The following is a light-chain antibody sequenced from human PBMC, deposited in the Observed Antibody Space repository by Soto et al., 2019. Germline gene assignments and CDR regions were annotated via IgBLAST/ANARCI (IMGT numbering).Light chain of an antibody. CDR2: AAS. J-gene: IGKJ2*01. CDR1: QSLSNY. CDR3: QQRSNWTKT. V-gene: IGKV3-11*01. Sequence: EIVLTQSPATLSLSPGERATLSCRASQSLSNYLDWYQQKPGQGPRLLIYAASNRATGIPARFSGSGSGTDFTLTISSLVPDAFPAYYCQQRSNWTKTFGQGTKVDIK.